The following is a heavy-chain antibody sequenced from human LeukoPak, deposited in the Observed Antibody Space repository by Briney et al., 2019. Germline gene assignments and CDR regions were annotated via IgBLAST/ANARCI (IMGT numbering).Heavy chain of an antibody. J-gene: IGHJ3*02. D-gene: IGHD3-22*01. CDR1: GGSFSGDY. Sequence: NPSETLSLTCAVYGGSFSGDYWSWIRQPPGKGLEWIGEINHSGSTNYNPSLKSRVTISVDTSKNQFSPKLSSVTAADTAVYYCASAMIGVPDDAFDTWGHRKMCTVSS. CDR2: INHSGST. V-gene: IGHV4-34*01. CDR3: ASAMIGVPDDAFDT.